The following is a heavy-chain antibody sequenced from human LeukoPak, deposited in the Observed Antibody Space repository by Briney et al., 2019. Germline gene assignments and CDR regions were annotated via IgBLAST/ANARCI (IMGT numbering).Heavy chain of an antibody. J-gene: IGHJ4*02. CDR1: GFSFSNAW. D-gene: IGHD3-10*01. V-gene: IGHV3-15*01. Sequence: GGSLRLSCAASGFSFSNAWMSWVRQAPGKGLEWVGRIKSKTDGGTTDCAAPVKGRFTISRDDSKNTLYLQMNSLKTEDTAVYYCTTDLFGSGSYYITGNDYWGQGTLVTVSS. CDR2: IKSKTDGGTT. CDR3: TTDLFGSGSYYITGNDY.